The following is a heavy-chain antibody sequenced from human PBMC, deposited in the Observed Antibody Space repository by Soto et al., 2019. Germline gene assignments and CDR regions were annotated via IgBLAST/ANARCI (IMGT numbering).Heavy chain of an antibody. CDR2: IYHSGST. J-gene: IGHJ3*02. CDR3: ARDTYYYDSSGYPSDAFDI. Sequence: SETLSLTCVVSGGSISSSNWWSWVRQPPGKGLEWIGEIYHSGSTNYNPSLKSRLAISLDKSKNQFSLKLSSVTAADTAVYYCARDTYYYDSSGYPSDAFDIWGQGTMVTVSS. D-gene: IGHD3-22*01. CDR1: GGSISSSNW. V-gene: IGHV4-4*02.